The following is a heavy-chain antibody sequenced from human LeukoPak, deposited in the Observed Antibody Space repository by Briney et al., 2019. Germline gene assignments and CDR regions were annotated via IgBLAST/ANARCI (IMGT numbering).Heavy chain of an antibody. Sequence: SETLSLTCTVSGGSISSGSYYWSWIRQPAGKGLEWIGRIYTSGSTNYNPSLKSRVTISVDTSKNQFSLKLSSVTAADTAVYYRARDRGIAAAGSPDLYFDYWGQGTLVTVSS. J-gene: IGHJ4*02. CDR2: IYTSGST. CDR3: ARDRGIAAAGSPDLYFDY. D-gene: IGHD6-13*01. CDR1: GGSISSGSYY. V-gene: IGHV4-61*02.